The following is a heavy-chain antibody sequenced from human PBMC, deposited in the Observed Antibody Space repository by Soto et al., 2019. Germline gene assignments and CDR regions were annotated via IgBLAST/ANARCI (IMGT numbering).Heavy chain of an antibody. J-gene: IGHJ6*02. Sequence: GGSLRLSCAASGFTFSSYAMSWVRQAPGKGLEWVSAISGSGGSTYYADSVKGRFTISRDNSKNTLYLQMNSLRAEDTAVYYCAKAGGIVVVVASYYYYGMDVWGQGTTVTVSS. D-gene: IGHD2-15*01. CDR3: AKAGGIVVVVASYYYYGMDV. CDR1: GFTFSSYA. V-gene: IGHV3-23*01. CDR2: ISGSGGST.